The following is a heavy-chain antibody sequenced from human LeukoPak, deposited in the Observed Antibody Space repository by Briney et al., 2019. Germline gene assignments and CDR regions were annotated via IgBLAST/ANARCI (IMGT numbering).Heavy chain of an antibody. J-gene: IGHJ4*02. CDR3: ARATVVRFFDY. Sequence: GGSLRLSCAASGFTFSSYWMSWVRQAPGKGLEWVANIKQDGSEKYYVDSVKGRFTISRDSAKNSLYLQMNSLRAEDTAVYYCARATVVRFFDYWGQGTLVTVSS. CDR2: IKQDGSEK. D-gene: IGHD2-15*01. V-gene: IGHV3-7*01. CDR1: GFTFSSYW.